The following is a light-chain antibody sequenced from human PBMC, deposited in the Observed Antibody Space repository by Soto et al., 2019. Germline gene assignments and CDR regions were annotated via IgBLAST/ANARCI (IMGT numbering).Light chain of an antibody. CDR3: QQRSNWLSIT. J-gene: IGKJ5*01. Sequence: EIVLTQSPATLSLSPGERATLSCRASQSVSSYLAWYQQQPGQAPSLLIYDVSPRATGIPARFSGSGSGTDFTLTISSLETEDFAVYYCQQRSNWLSITFGQGTRLDIK. CDR1: QSVSSY. V-gene: IGKV3-11*01. CDR2: DVS.